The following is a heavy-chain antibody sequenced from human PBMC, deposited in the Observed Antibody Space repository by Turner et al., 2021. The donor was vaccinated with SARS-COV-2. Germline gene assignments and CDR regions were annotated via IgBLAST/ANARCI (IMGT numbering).Heavy chain of an antibody. CDR1: GGSVSSSDHH. V-gene: IGHV4-39*01. J-gene: IGHJ4*02. Sequence: QLQLQESGPGLVKPSETLSLTCTVSGGSVSSSDHHWDWIRQPPGKGLDWIGSIHYIGTTYYNPSLKSRVTISVDTSKNQFSLNLTSVTAADTAVYFCARRGRASRFSFDYWGQGRLLTVSS. D-gene: IGHD1-26*01. CDR3: ARRGRASRFSFDY. CDR2: IHYIGTT.